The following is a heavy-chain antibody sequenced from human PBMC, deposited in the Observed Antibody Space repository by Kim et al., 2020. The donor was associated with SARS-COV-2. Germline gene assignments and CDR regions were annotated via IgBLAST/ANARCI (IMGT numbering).Heavy chain of an antibody. CDR1: GGSFSGYY. Sequence: SETLSLTCAVYGGSFSGYYWSWSRQPPGKGLEWMGEINHSGRTNYNPSLKSRGTISVYTSKNQFSLKLTSVTAADTAVYYCSRRLSNTSGWGSNYCDLWGQGILVTVSS. CDR2: INHSGRT. J-gene: IGHJ1*01. CDR3: SRRLSNTSGWGSNYCDL. D-gene: IGHD3-10*01. V-gene: IGHV4-34*01.